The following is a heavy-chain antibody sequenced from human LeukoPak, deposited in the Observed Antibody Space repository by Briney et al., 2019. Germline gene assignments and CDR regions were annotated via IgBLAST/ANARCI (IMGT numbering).Heavy chain of an antibody. D-gene: IGHD2-21*02. CDR3: ARNVSAPGDHAGYFDY. CDR1: GYTFTNYG. V-gene: IGHV1-18*01. CDR2: ISVYNGNT. J-gene: IGHJ4*02. Sequence: ASVKVSCKASGYTFTNYGISWVRQAPGQGLEWLGWISVYNGNTNYAQKVQARVTMTTDTSASTAYMELRSLRSDDTAVYYCARNVSAPGDHAGYFDYWGQGTLVTVSS.